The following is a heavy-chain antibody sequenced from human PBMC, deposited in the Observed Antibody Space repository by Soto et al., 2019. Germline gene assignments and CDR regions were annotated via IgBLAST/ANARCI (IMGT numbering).Heavy chain of an antibody. D-gene: IGHD6-19*01. V-gene: IGHV4-59*01. J-gene: IGHJ4*02. CDR1: GGSISSYY. CDR2: IYYSGST. CDR3: AREGYSSGWYDY. Sequence: QVQLQESGPGLVKPSETLSLTCTVSGGSISSYYWSWIRQPPGKGLEWIGYIYYSGSTNYNPSLKSRVTISVDTSKNQFSLKLSSVTAADTAVHYCAREGYSSGWYDYWGQGTLVTVSS.